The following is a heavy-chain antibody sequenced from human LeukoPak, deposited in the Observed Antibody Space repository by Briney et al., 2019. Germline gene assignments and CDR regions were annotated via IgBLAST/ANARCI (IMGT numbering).Heavy chain of an antibody. CDR3: ARGQYSNTFDY. J-gene: IGHJ4*02. D-gene: IGHD6-13*01. Sequence: ASVKVSCKASGYTFTGYYMHWVRQAPGQGLEWMGWMNPNSGNTGYAQKFQGRVTMTRNTSITTAYMELSSLRSEDTAVYFCARGQYSNTFDYWGQGTLVTVSS. CDR2: MNPNSGNT. CDR1: GYTFTGYY. V-gene: IGHV1-8*01.